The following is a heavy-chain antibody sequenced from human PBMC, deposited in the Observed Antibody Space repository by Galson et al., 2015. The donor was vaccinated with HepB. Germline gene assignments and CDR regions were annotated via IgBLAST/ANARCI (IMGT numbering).Heavy chain of an antibody. Sequence: SVKVSCKASGYTFTRYGITWVRQAPGQGLEWMGWISTYNGDTNYAQKFQGRVTMTRDTSTTTTYMELRNLRSDETAVYYCARGRPLGRLSGYHYYIDVWGKGTTVTVS. V-gene: IGHV1-18*01. D-gene: IGHD3-10*01. CDR3: ARGRPLGRLSGYHYYIDV. J-gene: IGHJ6*03. CDR2: ISTYNGDT. CDR1: GYTFTRYG.